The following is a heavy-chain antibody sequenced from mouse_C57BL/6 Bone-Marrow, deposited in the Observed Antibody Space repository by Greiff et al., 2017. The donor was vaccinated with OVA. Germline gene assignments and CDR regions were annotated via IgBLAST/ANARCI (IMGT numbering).Heavy chain of an antibody. Sequence: EVQLQQSGPELVKPGASVKISCKASGYTFTDYYMNWVKQSHGKSLEWIGDINPNNGGTSYNQKFKGKATLTVDKSSSTAYMELRSLTSEDSAVYYCASPITTVVEEYFDVWGTGTTVTVSS. V-gene: IGHV1-26*01. J-gene: IGHJ1*03. CDR1: GYTFTDYY. CDR2: INPNNGGT. CDR3: ASPITTVVEEYFDV. D-gene: IGHD1-1*01.